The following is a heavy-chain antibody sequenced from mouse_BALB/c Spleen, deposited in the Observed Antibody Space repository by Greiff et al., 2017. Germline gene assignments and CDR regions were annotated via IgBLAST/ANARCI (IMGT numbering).Heavy chain of an antibody. J-gene: IGHJ4*01. V-gene: IGHV2-4-1*01. CDR2: IWSGGST. CDR3: ARNYGYDEDYYAMDY. CDR1: GFSLTSYG. Sequence: VQLQQSGPGLVQPSQSLSITCTVSGFSLTSYGVHWVRQSPGKGLEWLGVIWSGGSTDYNAAFISRLSISKDNSKSQVFFKMNSLQADDTAIYYCARNYGYDEDYYAMDYWGQGTSVTVSA. D-gene: IGHD2-14*01.